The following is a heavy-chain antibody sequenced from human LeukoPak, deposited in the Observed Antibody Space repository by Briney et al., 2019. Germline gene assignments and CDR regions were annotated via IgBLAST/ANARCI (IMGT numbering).Heavy chain of an antibody. D-gene: IGHD2/OR15-2a*01. CDR3: ARGQNKCLGH. CDR1: GYTFTNYF. Sequence: GASVKVSCKASGYTFTNYFMHWVRQALGQGLEWMGVINPSGGGTTYAQRFQGRVTMTRDTSTSTVHMELSSLRSEDTAVYYCARGQNKCLGHWGQGTLVTVSS. J-gene: IGHJ4*02. V-gene: IGHV1-46*01. CDR2: INPSGGGT.